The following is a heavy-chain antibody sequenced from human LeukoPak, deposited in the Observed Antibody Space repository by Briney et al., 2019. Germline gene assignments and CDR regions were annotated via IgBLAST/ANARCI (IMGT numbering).Heavy chain of an antibody. D-gene: IGHD7-27*01. V-gene: IGHV3-23*01. Sequence: GGSLRLSCAASGFTFSSYSMTWVRQAPGKGLEWVSAISDSGGTTYYADSVKGRFTISRDNSENTLYLQMNSLKDEDTAVYYCAKRSTGVWGQGTLVTVSS. CDR3: AKRSTGV. CDR2: ISDSGGTT. CDR1: GFTFSSYS. J-gene: IGHJ4*02.